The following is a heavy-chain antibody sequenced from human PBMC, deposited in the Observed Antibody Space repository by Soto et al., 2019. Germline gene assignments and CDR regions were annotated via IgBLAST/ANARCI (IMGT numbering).Heavy chain of an antibody. CDR3: PTRGHFWTGSRYNWFDP. CDR2: TYYRSKWYN. D-gene: IGHD3-3*02. V-gene: IGHV6-1*01. J-gene: IGHJ5*02. Sequence: SQTLSLPCAISGDSVSSNSAAWNWIRQSPSRGLEWLGRTYYRSKWYNDYAVSVKSRITINPDTSKNQFSLQLNSVTPEDTAVYSCPTRGHFWTGSRYNWFDPWGRGTLVTVSS. CDR1: GDSVSSNSAA.